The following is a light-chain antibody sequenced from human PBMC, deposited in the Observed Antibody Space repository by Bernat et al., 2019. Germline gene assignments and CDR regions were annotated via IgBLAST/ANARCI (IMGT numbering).Light chain of an antibody. V-gene: IGLV6-57*01. CDR2: EDN. Sequence: NFMLTQPHSVSESPGKTVTISCTRSSGSIAGNYVQWYQQRPGSSPTTVMYEDNQRPSGVPDRFSGSIDRSSNSASLTISGLKTEDEADYYRQFYDCSVCGFRGGTKLTVL. CDR1: SGSIAGNY. CDR3: QFYDCSVCG. J-gene: IGLJ3*02.